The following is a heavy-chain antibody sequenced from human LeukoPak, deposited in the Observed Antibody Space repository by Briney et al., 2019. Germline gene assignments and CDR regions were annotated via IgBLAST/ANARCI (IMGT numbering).Heavy chain of an antibody. CDR3: ARGGSTGTNLNWVDP. CDR1: GGSISSYY. Sequence: PSETLSLTCTVSGGSISSYYWSWIRQPPGKGLEWIGYVYYSGSTNYNPSLKSRVTISVDTSKNQFSLKLSSVTAADTAVYYCARGGSTGTNLNWVDPWGQGTLVTVSS. CDR2: VYYSGST. D-gene: IGHD1-1*01. V-gene: IGHV4-59*01. J-gene: IGHJ5*02.